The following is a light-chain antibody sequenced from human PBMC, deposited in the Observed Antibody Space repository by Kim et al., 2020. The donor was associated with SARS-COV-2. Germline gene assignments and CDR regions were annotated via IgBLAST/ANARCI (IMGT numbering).Light chain of an antibody. J-gene: IGLJ2*01. V-gene: IGLV6-57*01. CDR1: SGSIVTSY. CDR3: QSYVGNDHVV. CDR2: EDN. Sequence: KTITISCTRSSGSIVTSYVQWYQQRPGSSPTTVIYEDNQRPSGVPHRFSGSIDSSSNSASLTISGLKTEDEADYYCQSYVGNDHVVFGGGTKLTVL.